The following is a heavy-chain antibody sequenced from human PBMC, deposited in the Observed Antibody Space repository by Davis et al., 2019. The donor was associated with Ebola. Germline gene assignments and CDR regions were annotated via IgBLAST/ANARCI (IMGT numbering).Heavy chain of an antibody. D-gene: IGHD3-10*01. J-gene: IGHJ5*02. CDR2: INSNSGTS. V-gene: IGHV3-9*01. CDR3: AKDFYGSGSYIDA. Sequence: SLKISCATSGLTFDDYAMHWFRQAPGKGLELVSGINSNSGTSAYADSVKGRFTISSYNAQDSLYLQMNSLRTEDTAFYYCAKDFYGSGSYIDAWGQGTLVTVSS. CDR1: GLTFDDYA.